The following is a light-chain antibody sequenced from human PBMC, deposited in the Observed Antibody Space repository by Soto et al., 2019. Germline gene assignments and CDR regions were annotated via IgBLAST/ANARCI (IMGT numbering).Light chain of an antibody. J-gene: IGKJ3*01. CDR2: SAS. CDR3: QQYNNWPLG. CDR1: QSVSSK. V-gene: IGKV3-15*01. Sequence: EIVMTQSPATLSVSPGERATLSCRASQSVSSKLAWYQQKFGQAPRLLIHSASTRAPGIPARFSGSGSGTEFTLTISSLQSEDFAVYYCQQYNNWPLGFGPGT.